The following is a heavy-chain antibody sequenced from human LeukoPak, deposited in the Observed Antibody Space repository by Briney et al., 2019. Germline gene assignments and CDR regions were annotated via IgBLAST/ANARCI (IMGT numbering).Heavy chain of an antibody. D-gene: IGHD3-22*01. Sequence: GGSLRLSCSVSGFTFSSYTMHWVRQAPGKGLVWVSRISNDGSTTSYADSVKGRFTISRDNAKNTLYLQMNSLRAEDTAVYYCARVSYERAFDIWGQGTMVTVSS. CDR2: ISNDGSTT. V-gene: IGHV3-74*01. CDR3: ARVSYERAFDI. J-gene: IGHJ3*02. CDR1: GFTFSSYT.